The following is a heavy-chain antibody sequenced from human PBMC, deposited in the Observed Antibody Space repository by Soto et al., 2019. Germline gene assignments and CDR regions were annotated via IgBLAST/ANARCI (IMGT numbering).Heavy chain of an antibody. CDR2: ISFDGKKK. D-gene: IGHD3-9*01. Sequence: PGGSLRLSCAASGFTFASFDMHWVRQAPGKGLEWVAVISFDGKKKYYGDSVKGRFTISRDISQNTVSLQMNSLKSEDTAVYYCARSLDAFYYYYYGLDVWGQGTTVTVSS. CDR1: GFTFASFD. J-gene: IGHJ6*02. V-gene: IGHV3-30*04. CDR3: ARSLDAFYYYYYGLDV.